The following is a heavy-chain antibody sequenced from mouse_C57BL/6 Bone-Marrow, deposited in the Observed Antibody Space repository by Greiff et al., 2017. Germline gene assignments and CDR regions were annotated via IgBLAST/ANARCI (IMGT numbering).Heavy chain of an antibody. Sequence: VQLQQSGAELVMPGASVKLSCKASGYTFTSYWMHWVKQRPGQGLEWIGEFDPSASYTNYNLKFNGKSTLTVDKSSSTAYLHLSCLTSEDSAVYYYARRPAVRRAMDYGGQGTSVTVSS. CDR2: FDPSASYT. D-gene: IGHD2-14*01. CDR3: ARRPAVRRAMDY. J-gene: IGHJ4*01. V-gene: IGHV1-69*01. CDR1: GYTFTSYW.